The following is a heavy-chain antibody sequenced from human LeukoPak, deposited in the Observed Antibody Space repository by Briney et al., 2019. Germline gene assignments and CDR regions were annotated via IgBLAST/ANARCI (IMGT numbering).Heavy chain of an antibody. D-gene: IGHD1-26*01. CDR3: ASVTRGSLDAFDI. J-gene: IGHJ3*02. CDR2: IWYDGSNK. V-gene: IGHV3-33*01. CDR1: GFTFSSYG. Sequence: SGGSLRLSCAASGFTFSSYGMHWVRQAPGKGLEWVAVIWYDGSNKYYADSVKGRFTISRDNSKNTLYLQMNSLRAEDTAVYYCASVTRGSLDAFDIWGQGTMVTVSS.